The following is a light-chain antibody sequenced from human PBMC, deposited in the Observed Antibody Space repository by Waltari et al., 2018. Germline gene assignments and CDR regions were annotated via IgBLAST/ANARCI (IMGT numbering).Light chain of an antibody. Sequence: QSVLTQPPSASGTPGQRVTISCSGGASNIGSNAVNWYQHLPGAAPKLVILNNSQRPSGISDRFSGSTSGASASLAISGLQSDDEADHYCASWDGSLAAYVFGGGTKVTV. CDR1: ASNIGSNA. J-gene: IGLJ1*01. V-gene: IGLV1-44*01. CDR3: ASWDGSLAAYV. CDR2: NNS.